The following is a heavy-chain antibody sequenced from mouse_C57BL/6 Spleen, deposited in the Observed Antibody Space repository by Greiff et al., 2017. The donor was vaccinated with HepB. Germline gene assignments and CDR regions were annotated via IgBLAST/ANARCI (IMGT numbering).Heavy chain of an antibody. D-gene: IGHD2-1*01. V-gene: IGHV1-47*01. J-gene: IGHJ4*01. Sequence: VKVVESGAELVKPGASVKMSCKASGYTFTTYPIEWMKQNHGKSLEWIGNFHPYNDDTKYNEKFKGKATLTVEKSSSTVYLELSRLTSDDSAVYYCAIAYGNYAMDYWGQGTSVTVSS. CDR1: GYTFTTYP. CDR3: AIAYGNYAMDY. CDR2: FHPYNDDT.